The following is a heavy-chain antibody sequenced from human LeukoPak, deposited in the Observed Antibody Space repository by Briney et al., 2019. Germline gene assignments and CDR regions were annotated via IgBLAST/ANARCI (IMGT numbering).Heavy chain of an antibody. Sequence: GGSLRLSCAASGFTFSSYGMHWVRQAPGKGLEWVAFIRYDGSNKYYADSVKGRFTISRDNSKNTLYLQMNSLRAEDTAVYYCAKGPPPPYYYDSSGYYYWGQGTLVTVSS. CDR2: IRYDGSNK. V-gene: IGHV3-30*02. CDR1: GFTFSSYG. J-gene: IGHJ4*02. D-gene: IGHD3-22*01. CDR3: AKGPPPPYYYDSSGYYY.